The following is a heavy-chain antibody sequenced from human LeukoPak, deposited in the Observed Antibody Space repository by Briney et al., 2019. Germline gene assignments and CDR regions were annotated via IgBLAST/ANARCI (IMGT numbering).Heavy chain of an antibody. J-gene: IGHJ6*03. Sequence: PGGSLRLSCAASGFTFSSYGMSWVRQAPGKGLEWVSAISGSGGSTYYADSVKGRFTISRDNSKNTLYLQMNSLRAEDTAVYYWAKGGATVGYYYYYYMDVWGKGTTVTISS. CDR2: ISGSGGST. CDR3: AKGGATVGYYYYYYMDV. CDR1: GFTFSSYG. D-gene: IGHD3-16*01. V-gene: IGHV3-23*01.